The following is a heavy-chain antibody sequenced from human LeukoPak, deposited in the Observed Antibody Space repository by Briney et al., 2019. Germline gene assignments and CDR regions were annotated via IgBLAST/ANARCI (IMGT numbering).Heavy chain of an antibody. CDR3: ARDYGFYSGLYFFDY. CDR2: MNPNSGNT. CDR1: GYTFTSYD. J-gene: IGHJ4*02. D-gene: IGHD1-26*01. V-gene: IGHV1-8*01. Sequence: ASVKVSCKASGYTFTSYDINWVRQATRQGLEWMGWMNPNSGNTGYAQKFQGRVTMTRNTSISTAYMELSSLRSEDTAVYSCARDYGFYSGLYFFDYWGQGTLVTVSS.